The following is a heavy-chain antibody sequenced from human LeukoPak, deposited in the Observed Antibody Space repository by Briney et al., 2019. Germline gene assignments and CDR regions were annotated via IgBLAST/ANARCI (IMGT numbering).Heavy chain of an antibody. Sequence: GGSLRLSCAASEFTFSSYAMHWVRQAAGKGLEWVAFISYHGSNKYYADSVKGRFTISRDNSKNTLFLQMNSLRAEDTAVYYCAKNTHAYAEIFDYWGQGTLVTVSS. CDR2: ISYHGSNK. D-gene: IGHD2-2*01. CDR1: EFTFSSYA. CDR3: AKNTHAYAEIFDY. J-gene: IGHJ4*02. V-gene: IGHV3-30*18.